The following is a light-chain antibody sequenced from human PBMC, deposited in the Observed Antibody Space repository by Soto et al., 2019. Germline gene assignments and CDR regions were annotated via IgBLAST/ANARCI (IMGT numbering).Light chain of an antibody. CDR3: HQYAWSPLT. CDR1: QSVPKSY. J-gene: IGKJ5*01. V-gene: IGKV3-20*01. CDR2: DVS. Sequence: IVLTQSPGTLSLSPGERATLSCRASQSVPKSYLGWYQQRPGQALRLLIYDVSNRATGIPDRFSGSESGTDYTLSISRLEPEDFAVYYCHQYAWSPLTFGRGTRLEIK.